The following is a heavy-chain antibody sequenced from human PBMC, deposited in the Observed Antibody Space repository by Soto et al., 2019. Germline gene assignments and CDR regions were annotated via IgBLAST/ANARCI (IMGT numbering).Heavy chain of an antibody. CDR3: AKEKSIAVAGRPFAY. CDR2: ISGSGGST. Sequence: GGSLRLSCAASGLTFSSYAISLVRQAPGKGLELVSAISGSGGSTYYADSVKGRFTISRDNSKNTLYLQMNSLRAEDTAVFYCAKEKSIAVAGRPFAYWGQGTLVTVSS. J-gene: IGHJ4*02. V-gene: IGHV3-23*01. D-gene: IGHD6-19*01. CDR1: GLTFSSYA.